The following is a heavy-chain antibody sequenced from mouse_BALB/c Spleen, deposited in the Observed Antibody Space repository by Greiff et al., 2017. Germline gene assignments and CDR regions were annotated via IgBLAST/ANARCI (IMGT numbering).Heavy chain of an antibody. Sequence: EVQVVESGPELVKPGASVKMSCKASGYTFTSYVMHWVKQKPGQGLEWIGYINPYNDGTKYNEKFKGKATLTSDKSSSTAYMELSSLTSEDSAVYYCAREGITTRGYAMDYWGQGTSVTVSS. CDR3: AREGITTRGYAMDY. CDR1: GYTFTSYV. V-gene: IGHV1-14*01. D-gene: IGHD2-4*01. CDR2: INPYNDGT. J-gene: IGHJ4*01.